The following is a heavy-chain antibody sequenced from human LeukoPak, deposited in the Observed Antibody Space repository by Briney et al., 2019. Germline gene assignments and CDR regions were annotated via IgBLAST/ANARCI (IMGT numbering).Heavy chain of an antibody. D-gene: IGHD5-18*01. CDR1: GYTFTSYA. J-gene: IGHJ6*03. CDR2: INPNSGGT. CDR3: ARERIQLWPNYYYYMDV. V-gene: IGHV1-2*02. Sequence: GASVKVSCKASGYTFTSYAMNWVRQAPGQGLEWMGWINPNSGGTNYAQKFQGRVTMTRDTSISTAYMELSRLRSDDTAVYYCARERIQLWPNYYYYMDVWGKGTTVTISS.